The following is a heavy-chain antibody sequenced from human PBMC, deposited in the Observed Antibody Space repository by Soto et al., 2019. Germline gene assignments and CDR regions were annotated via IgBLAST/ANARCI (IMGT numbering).Heavy chain of an antibody. V-gene: IGHV3-33*01. J-gene: IGHJ4*02. Sequence: QVQLVESGGGVVQPGRSLRLSCAASGFTFSSYGMHWVRQAPGKGLEWVAVIWYDRSNKYYADSVKGRFTISRDNSKNTLDLQMSSLRAEDSAAYYCARVQALGYGAIFDYWGQGTLVTVSS. CDR1: GFTFSSYG. D-gene: IGHD1-26*01. CDR2: IWYDRSNK. CDR3: ARVQALGYGAIFDY.